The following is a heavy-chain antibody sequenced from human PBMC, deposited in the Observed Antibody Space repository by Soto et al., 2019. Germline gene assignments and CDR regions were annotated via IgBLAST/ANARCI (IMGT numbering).Heavy chain of an antibody. Sequence: EVQLVESGGGLVQPGGSLKLSCAASGFTFSDSAMHWVRQASGKGLEWVGRIRSKANSDATAYAASVKGRFTISRDDSMTTAYLQMNSLKIEDTAVYYCTKPAWVVVAATTSYYGMDVWAQGPTVTVSS. CDR1: GFTFSDSA. D-gene: IGHD2-15*01. J-gene: IGHJ6*02. V-gene: IGHV3-73*02. CDR2: IRSKANSDAT. CDR3: TKPAWVVVAATTSYYGMDV.